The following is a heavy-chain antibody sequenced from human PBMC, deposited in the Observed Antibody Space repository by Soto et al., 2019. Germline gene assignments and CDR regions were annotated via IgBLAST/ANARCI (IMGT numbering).Heavy chain of an antibody. D-gene: IGHD3-22*01. CDR1: GGSISTTHW. CDR2: IYHSGST. CDR3: ARKSSYDPDHFDP. J-gene: IGHJ5*02. Sequence: QVQLQESGPGLVKPSGTLSLTCAVSGGSISTTHWWTWVRQPPGKGLEWIGEIYHSGSTNYNPSRDRRLHKTVHNTTNKFSPKLSSVTAAHTAGYCGARKSSYDPDHFDPWGQGTLVTVSS. V-gene: IGHV4-4*01.